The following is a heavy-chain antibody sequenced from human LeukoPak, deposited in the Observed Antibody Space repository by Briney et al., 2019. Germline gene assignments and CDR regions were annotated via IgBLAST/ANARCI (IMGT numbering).Heavy chain of an antibody. CDR1: GFTFSSYA. D-gene: IGHD6-6*01. J-gene: IGHJ4*02. CDR3: ARDLTSSSSLAFDY. CDR2: ISYDGSNK. Sequence: GRSLRLSCAASGFTFSSYAMHWVRQAPDKGLEWVAVISYDGSNKYYADSVKGRFTISRDNSKNTLYLQMNSLRAEDTAVYYCARDLTSSSSLAFDYWGQGTLVTVSS. V-gene: IGHV3-30-3*01.